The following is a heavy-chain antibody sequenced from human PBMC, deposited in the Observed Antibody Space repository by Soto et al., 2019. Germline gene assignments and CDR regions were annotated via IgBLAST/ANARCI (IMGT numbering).Heavy chain of an antibody. J-gene: IGHJ5*02. CDR1: GFSFSSHW. CDR3: ARDWDSGLSDP. V-gene: IGHV3-74*01. Sequence: PGGSLRLSCAASGFSFSSHWMHWVRQGPGKGLVWVAHIKTDGSTTNYADSVRGRFTVSRDNAKNTLYLQMNNLRVEDTAVYYCARDWDSGLSDPWGQGTLVTVSS. D-gene: IGHD6-19*01. CDR2: IKTDGSTT.